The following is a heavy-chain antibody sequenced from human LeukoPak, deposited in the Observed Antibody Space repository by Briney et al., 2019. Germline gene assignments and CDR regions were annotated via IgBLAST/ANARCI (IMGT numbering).Heavy chain of an antibody. Sequence: PSETLSLTCTVSGGSISSGGYYWSWIRQHPGKGLEWIGYIYYSGSTNYNPSLKSRVTISVDTSKNQFSLKLSSVTAADTAVYYCARSRPIWSGYYLGADSFDPWGQGTLVTVSS. CDR3: ARSRPIWSGYYLGADSFDP. V-gene: IGHV4-61*08. CDR2: IYYSGST. CDR1: GGSISSGGYY. D-gene: IGHD3-3*01. J-gene: IGHJ5*02.